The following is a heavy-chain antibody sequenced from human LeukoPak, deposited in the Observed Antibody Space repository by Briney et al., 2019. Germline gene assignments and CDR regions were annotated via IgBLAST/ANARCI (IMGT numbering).Heavy chain of an antibody. CDR3: TKRGKMGDVVVAASNY. CDR1: GFTFSSYA. Sequence: PGGSLRLSCAASGFTFSSYAMSWVRQAPGKGLEWVSAISGGGGSTYYADSVKGRFTISRDNSKNPLYLQMNSRRAEDTVVYYWTKRGKMGDVVVAASNYWGQGTLVTVSS. D-gene: IGHD2-15*01. V-gene: IGHV3-23*01. CDR2: ISGGGGST. J-gene: IGHJ4*02.